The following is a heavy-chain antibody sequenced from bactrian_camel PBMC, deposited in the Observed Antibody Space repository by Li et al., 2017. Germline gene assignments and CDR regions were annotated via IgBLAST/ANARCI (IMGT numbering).Heavy chain of an antibody. CDR3: AAPEGPLWVTYGYKY. CDR2: IWSDGTNT. CDR1: GFTFSTYY. Sequence: HVQLVESGGGLVQPGGSLRLSCRASGFTFSTYYMSWVRQSSEKGLEWVSAIWSDGTNTYYDDSVKGRFTISRDNTKNTLYLQTDGLEPEDTGVYYCAAPEGPLWVTYGYKYWCQGTQVTVS. V-gene: IGHV3-2*01. J-gene: IGHJ4*01. D-gene: IGHD7*01.